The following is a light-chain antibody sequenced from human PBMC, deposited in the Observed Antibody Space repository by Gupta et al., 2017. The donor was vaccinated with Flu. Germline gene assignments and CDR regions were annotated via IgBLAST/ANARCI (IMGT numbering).Light chain of an antibody. J-gene: IGKJ1*01. V-gene: IGKV3-20*01. CDR1: QSVDNTY. Sequence: TLSSSPGDRATPSCRASQSVDNTYFAWFQQKPGQAPRLLIYGASSRDAGIPDRFSGSGSGTDFTLTISRREPEDFAVYYCQGVGHFPPRTFGQGTTVENK. CDR3: QGVGHFPPRT. CDR2: GAS.